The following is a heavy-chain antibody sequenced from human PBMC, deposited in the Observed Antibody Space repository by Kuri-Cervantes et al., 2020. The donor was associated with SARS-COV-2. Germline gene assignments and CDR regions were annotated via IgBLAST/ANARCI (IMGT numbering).Heavy chain of an antibody. V-gene: IGHV3-66*01. D-gene: IGHD4-11*01. CDR3: AREGHDYSNLRTPYYYYYYMDV. Sequence: GESLKISCAASGITVSSNYMSWVRQAPGKGLEWVSVIYSGGSTYYADSVKGRFTISRDNSKNTLYLQMNSLRAEDTAAYYCAREGHDYSNLRTPYYYYYYMDVWGKGTTVTVSS. J-gene: IGHJ6*03. CDR1: GITVSSNY. CDR2: IYSGGST.